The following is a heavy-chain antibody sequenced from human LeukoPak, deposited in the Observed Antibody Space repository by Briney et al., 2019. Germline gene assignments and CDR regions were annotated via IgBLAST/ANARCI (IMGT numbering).Heavy chain of an antibody. CDR2: IGPYNGYT. V-gene: IGHV1-18*01. CDR1: GYIFTNYG. D-gene: IGHD2-15*01. Sequence: GASVKVSCKASGYIFTNYGISWVRQAPGQGLEWMGWIGPYNGYTNYAQKLQGRVTLTTDTSTSTAYIDLRSLRSDDTAVYYCVREKYCSGDTCSSGAIDSWGQGTLVTVSS. J-gene: IGHJ4*02. CDR3: VREKYCSGDTCSSGAIDS.